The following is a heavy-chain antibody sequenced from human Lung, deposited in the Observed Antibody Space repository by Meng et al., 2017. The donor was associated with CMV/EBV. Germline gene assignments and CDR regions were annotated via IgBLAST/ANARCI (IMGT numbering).Heavy chain of an antibody. D-gene: IGHD1-26*01. CDR2: INEDGNSI. V-gene: IGHV3-74*01. Sequence: EVRLVESGGGLLQPGGSLILSCEGSGFTFSSYWMHWVRQAPGKGLVWVSRINEDGNSISYADSVKGRFTISRDNAKNTLYLQMNSLRVEDTAVYYCARGVGESLGWEMGYWGQGILVTVSS. CDR1: GFTFSSYW. J-gene: IGHJ4*02. CDR3: ARGVGESLGWEMGY.